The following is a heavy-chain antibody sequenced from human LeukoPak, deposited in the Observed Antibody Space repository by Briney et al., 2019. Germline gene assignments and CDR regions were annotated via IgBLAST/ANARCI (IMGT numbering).Heavy chain of an antibody. CDR2: IYYSGST. CDR1: GGSISCYY. V-gene: IGHV4-59*01. Sequence: SETLSLTCTVSGGSISCYYWSWIRQPPGKGLEWIGYIYYSGSTNYNPSLKRRVTISVDASKTQFSLKLSSVTAADTAVYYCARRAAAGTSSGWKYYYYMDVWGKGTTVTVSS. J-gene: IGHJ6*03. D-gene: IGHD6-13*01. CDR3: ARRAAAGTSSGWKYYYYMDV.